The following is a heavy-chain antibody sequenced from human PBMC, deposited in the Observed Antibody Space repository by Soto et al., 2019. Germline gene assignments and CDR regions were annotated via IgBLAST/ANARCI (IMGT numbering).Heavy chain of an antibody. V-gene: IGHV1-69*01. CDR1: GGTFSSYA. CDR3: ARDAEDYVWGSYHDY. Sequence: QVQLVQSGAEVKKPVSSVKVSCKASGGTFSSYAISWVRQAPGQGLEWMGGIIPIFGTANYEQKFQGRVTITADESTSTAYMELSSLRSEDTAVYYCARDAEDYVWGSYHDYWGQGTLVTVSS. D-gene: IGHD3-16*01. CDR2: IIPIFGTA. J-gene: IGHJ4*02.